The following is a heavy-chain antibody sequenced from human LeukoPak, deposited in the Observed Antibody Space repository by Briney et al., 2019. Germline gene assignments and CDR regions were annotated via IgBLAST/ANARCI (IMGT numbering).Heavy chain of an antibody. Sequence: VGSLRLSCAASGFTFSSYSMNWVRQAPGKGLEWVSYISSSSSTIYYADSVKGRFTISRDNAKNSLYLQMNSLRDKDTAVYYCARAYCGGDCYQANWFDPWGQGTLVTVSS. V-gene: IGHV3-48*02. D-gene: IGHD2-21*02. J-gene: IGHJ5*02. CDR1: GFTFSSYS. CDR2: ISSSSSTI. CDR3: ARAYCGGDCYQANWFDP.